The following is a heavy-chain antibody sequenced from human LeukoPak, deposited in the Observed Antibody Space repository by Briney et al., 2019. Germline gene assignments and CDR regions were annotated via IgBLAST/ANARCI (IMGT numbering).Heavy chain of an antibody. CDR1: GYTFTSYD. Sequence: ASVKVSCKASGYTFTSYDINWVRQATGQGLEWMGWMNPNSGNIAYAQNFQGRVTMTRNTSISTAYMELSSLRSEDTAVYYCAIISYGSGSYYPNNWFDPWGQGTLVTVPA. V-gene: IGHV1-8*01. D-gene: IGHD3-10*01. CDR3: AIISYGSGSYYPNNWFDP. J-gene: IGHJ5*02. CDR2: MNPNSGNI.